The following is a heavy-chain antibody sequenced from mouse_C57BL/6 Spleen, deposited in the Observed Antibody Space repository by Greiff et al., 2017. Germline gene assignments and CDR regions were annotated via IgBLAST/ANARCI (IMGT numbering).Heavy chain of an antibody. J-gene: IGHJ2*01. V-gene: IGHV5-17*01. CDR1: GFTFSDYG. CDR3: ARDWDYDFDY. CDR2: ISSGSSTI. D-gene: IGHD2-4*01. Sequence: EVMLVESGGGLVKPGGSLKLSCAASGFTFSDYGMHWVRQAPEKGLEWVAYISSGSSTIYYADPVKGRFTISRDNAKNTLFLQMTSLRSEDTAMYYCARDWDYDFDYWGQGTTLTVSS.